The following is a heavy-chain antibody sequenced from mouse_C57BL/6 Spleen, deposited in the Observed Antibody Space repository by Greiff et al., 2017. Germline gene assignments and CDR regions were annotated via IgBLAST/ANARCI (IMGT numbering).Heavy chain of an antibody. J-gene: IGHJ2*01. D-gene: IGHD1-1*01. CDR1: GYTFTSYW. Sequence: QVQLQQPGAELVKPGASVKLSCKASGYTFTSYWMHWVKQRPGQGLEWIGMIHPNSGSTNYNAKFKSKATLTVDKSSSTAYMQLSSLTSEDSAVXYCASGGIYYGSSYGYWGQGTTLTVSS. CDR3: ASGGIYYGSSYGY. CDR2: IHPNSGST. V-gene: IGHV1-64*01.